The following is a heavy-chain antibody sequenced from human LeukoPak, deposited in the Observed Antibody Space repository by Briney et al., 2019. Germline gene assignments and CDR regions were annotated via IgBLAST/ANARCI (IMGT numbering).Heavy chain of an antibody. CDR2: ISAYNGNT. V-gene: IGHV1-18*01. CDR3: ARDLGVGYSSGWYSKHPDDAFDI. CDR1: GYTFTSYG. Sequence: EASVTVSCKASGYTFTSYGISWVRQAPGQGLEWMGWISAYNGNTNYAQKLQGRVTITADESTSTAYMELSSLRFEDTAVYYCARDLGVGYSSGWYSKHPDDAFDIWGQGTMVTVSS. D-gene: IGHD6-19*01. J-gene: IGHJ3*02.